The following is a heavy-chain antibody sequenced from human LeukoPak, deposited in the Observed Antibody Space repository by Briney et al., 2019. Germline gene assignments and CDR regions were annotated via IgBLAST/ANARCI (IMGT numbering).Heavy chain of an antibody. J-gene: IGHJ4*02. CDR1: GYTFTSYG. CDR2: ISAYNGNT. Sequence: GASVKVSCKASGYTFTSYGISWVRQAPGQGLEWMGWISAYNGNTNYAQKLQGRVTMTTDTSTSTAYMELRSLRSDDTAVYYCARDGSRGWQRVPSNHDYWGQGTLVTVSS. D-gene: IGHD6-25*01. V-gene: IGHV1-18*01. CDR3: ARDGSRGWQRVPSNHDY.